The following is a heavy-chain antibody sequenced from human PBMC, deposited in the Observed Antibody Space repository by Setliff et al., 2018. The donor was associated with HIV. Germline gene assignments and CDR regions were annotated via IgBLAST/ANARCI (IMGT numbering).Heavy chain of an antibody. J-gene: IGHJ4*02. Sequence: SETLSLTCTVSGGSISSRSYYWGWIRQPPGKGLEWIGYIYYYSGSTYYNPSLKSRVTISVDTSKNQFSLKLSSVTAADTAVYYCARQNSGYAPGPFDYWGQGILVTVSS. CDR3: ARQNSGYAPGPFDY. CDR2: IYYYSGST. V-gene: IGHV4-39*01. CDR1: GGSISSRSYY. D-gene: IGHD5-12*01.